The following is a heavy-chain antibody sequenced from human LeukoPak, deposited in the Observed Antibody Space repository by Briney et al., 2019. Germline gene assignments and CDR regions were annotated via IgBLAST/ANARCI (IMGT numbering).Heavy chain of an antibody. D-gene: IGHD3-16*01. Sequence: GESLKISCQVSGYTFTDYRMAWVRQMLGKGLEWMGAIYPGDSNSEYSPSFQGQVTISADTSITTAYLQWSTLKASDTATYYCARLNRVRSGRYYYYYYMDVWGKGTTVTVSS. V-gene: IGHV5-51*01. CDR2: IYPGDSNS. J-gene: IGHJ6*03. CDR3: ARLNRVRSGRYYYYYYMDV. CDR1: GYTFTDYR.